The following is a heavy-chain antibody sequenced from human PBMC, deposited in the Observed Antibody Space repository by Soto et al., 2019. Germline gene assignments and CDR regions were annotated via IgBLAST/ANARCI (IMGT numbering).Heavy chain of an antibody. CDR3: TRGGFLTGANFDY. CDR1: GFTFTTYW. J-gene: IGHJ4*02. V-gene: IGHV3-74*03. D-gene: IGHD3-9*01. Sequence: GGSLRLSCAASGFTFTTYWMHWVRQTPEKGLVWVSGINTDGSATTYVDFVEGRFTISRDNAKNTLFLQMNSLRDEDTAVYYCTRGGFLTGANFDYWGQGTLVTVSS. CDR2: INTDGSAT.